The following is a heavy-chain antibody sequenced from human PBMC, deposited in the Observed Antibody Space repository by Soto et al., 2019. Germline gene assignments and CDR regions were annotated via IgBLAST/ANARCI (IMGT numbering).Heavy chain of an antibody. D-gene: IGHD6-19*01. J-gene: IGHJ4*02. CDR1: TFTFSTYA. V-gene: IGHV3-23*01. CDR3: AKLPYSSGVYYFDY. Sequence: EVQLLESGGGLVQPGGSLRLSCAASTFTFSTYAMTWVRQVPGKGLEWVSATSGSIGSTYYADSVKGRFTISRDNSKNTLYLQMNSLRAEDTAVYYCAKLPYSSGVYYFDYWGQGTLVTVSS. CDR2: TSGSIGST.